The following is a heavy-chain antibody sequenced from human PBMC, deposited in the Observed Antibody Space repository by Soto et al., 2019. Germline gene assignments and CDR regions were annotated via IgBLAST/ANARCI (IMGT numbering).Heavy chain of an antibody. D-gene: IGHD4-17*01. CDR3: AREIYGDYAIDA. V-gene: IGHV3-21*01. CDR1: VFTFSSYS. Sequence: PGGSLRLSCASSVFTFSSYSMNWVRHSPGKGLEWVSSIGGSSDSISYADSVKGRFTISRDNAQMSLYPQMSSLRAEDTAVYYCAREIYGDYAIDAWGQGTLVTVSS. J-gene: IGHJ4*02. CDR2: IGGSSDSI.